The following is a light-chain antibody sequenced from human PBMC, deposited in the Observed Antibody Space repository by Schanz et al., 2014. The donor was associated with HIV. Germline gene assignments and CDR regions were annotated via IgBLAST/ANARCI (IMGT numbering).Light chain of an antibody. J-gene: IGLJ3*02. V-gene: IGLV1-44*01. CDR1: SSNIGSNT. CDR2: SNN. Sequence: QSVLTQPASASGTPGRRVTISCSGSSSNIGSNTVNWYQQLPGTAPKLLIYSNNQRPSGVPDRFSGSKSGTSASLAISGLQSEDEADYYCAAWDDSSWVFGGGTKLTVL. CDR3: AAWDDSSWV.